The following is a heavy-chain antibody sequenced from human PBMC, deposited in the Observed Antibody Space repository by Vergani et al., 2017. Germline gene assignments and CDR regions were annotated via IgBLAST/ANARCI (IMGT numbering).Heavy chain of an antibody. D-gene: IGHD6-13*01. CDR1: SFTLGDYG. CDR2: TWYEGNNN. V-gene: IGHV3-33*06. CDR3: AKDGYSSSWYWNYGYMDV. J-gene: IGHJ6*03. Sequence: QVQLVESGGGVVQPGRSLRLSCTPSSFTLGDYGMHWVRQAPGRGLEWVSMTWYEGNNNYYADSVKCRFTISRDNSKNTLYLQMNSLRAEDTAVYYCAKDGYSSSWYWNYGYMDVWGKGSTVTVSS.